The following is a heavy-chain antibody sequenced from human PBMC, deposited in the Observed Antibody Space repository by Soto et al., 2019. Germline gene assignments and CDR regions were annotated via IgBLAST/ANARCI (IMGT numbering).Heavy chain of an antibody. CDR3: ARDDYYYDSSGYYPTSYGMDV. CDR2: ISGSADGT. Sequence: PGGSLRLSCAASGFTFSTYAMSWVRQAPGRGLEWVPAISGSADGTYYADSVKGRFTISRDNSKKTLYLQMNSLRAEDTAVYYCARDDYYYDSSGYYPTSYGMDVWGQGTTVTVSS. V-gene: IGHV3-23*01. CDR1: GFTFSTYA. J-gene: IGHJ6*02. D-gene: IGHD3-22*01.